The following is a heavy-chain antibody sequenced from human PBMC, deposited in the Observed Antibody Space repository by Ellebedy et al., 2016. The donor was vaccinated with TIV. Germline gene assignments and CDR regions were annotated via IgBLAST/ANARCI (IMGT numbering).Heavy chain of an antibody. J-gene: IGHJ4*02. CDR3: ARTEKGTFYFDY. CDR2: ITGSGSTI. Sequence: PGGSLRLSCAASGFTFSSYSMNWVRQAPGKGPEWVSYITGSGSTIYYADSVKSRFTVSRDNAENSLYLQMDSLRAEDTAVYYCARTEKGTFYFDYWGQGTLVTVSS. V-gene: IGHV3-48*04. CDR1: GFTFSSYS. D-gene: IGHD2/OR15-2a*01.